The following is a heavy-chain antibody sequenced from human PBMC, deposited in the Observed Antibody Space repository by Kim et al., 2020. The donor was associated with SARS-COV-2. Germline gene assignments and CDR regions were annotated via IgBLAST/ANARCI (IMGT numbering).Heavy chain of an antibody. CDR2: IYWDDDK. D-gene: IGHD5-12*01. Sequence: SGPTLVKPTQTLTLTCTFSGFSLSTSGVAVGWIRQPPGKALEWLALIYWDDDKRYSPSLKSRLTITKDTSENQVVLTMTNMDPVDTATYYCGHRRAGDGYKPFDYWGQGTLVTVSS. J-gene: IGHJ4*02. CDR3: GHRRAGDGYKPFDY. CDR1: GFSLSTSGVA. V-gene: IGHV2-5*02.